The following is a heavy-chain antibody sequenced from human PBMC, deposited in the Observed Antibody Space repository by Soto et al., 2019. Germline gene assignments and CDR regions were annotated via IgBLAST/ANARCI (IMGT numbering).Heavy chain of an antibody. CDR3: ARTIRYFEWLLLSY. D-gene: IGHD3-9*01. Sequence: SGPTLVNPTETLTLTCTVSGFSLSSARMGVSWIRQPPGKALEWLAHIFSNDEKSYSTSLKSRLTISKDTSKSQVVLTMTNMEPVDTATYYCARTIRYFEWLLLSYWGQGTLVTVSS. CDR1: GFSLSSARMG. J-gene: IGHJ4*02. V-gene: IGHV2-26*01. CDR2: IFSNDEK.